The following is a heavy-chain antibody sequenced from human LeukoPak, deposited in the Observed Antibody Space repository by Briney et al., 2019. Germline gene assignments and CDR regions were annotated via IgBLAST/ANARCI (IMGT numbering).Heavy chain of an antibody. CDR3: ARGLIPATDNFFAY. D-gene: IGHD2-2*01. CDR1: GGSICSGGYY. V-gene: IGHV4-31*01. Sequence: SQTLSLTCTVSGGSICSGGYYWRWIRQHPGRGLEWTEYIYYSGSVYYNPAIKSLVTISVDTSKSQVSLKLSSVTAADTAVYYCARGLIPATDNFFAYWGQGTLVTVSS. J-gene: IGHJ4*02. CDR2: IYYSGSV.